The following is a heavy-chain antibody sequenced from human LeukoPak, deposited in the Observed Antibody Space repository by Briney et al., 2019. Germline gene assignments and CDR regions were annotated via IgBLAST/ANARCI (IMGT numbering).Heavy chain of an antibody. D-gene: IGHD4-17*01. CDR1: GFSFSRYW. Sequence: GGSLRLSCAASGFSFSRYWMTWVRQAPGKGLEWVSSISSSSSYIYYADSVKGRFTISRDNAKNSLYLQMNSLRAEDTAVYYCASTMYGDYYADAFDIWGQGTMVTVSS. V-gene: IGHV3-21*01. CDR2: ISSSSSYI. CDR3: ASTMYGDYYADAFDI. J-gene: IGHJ3*02.